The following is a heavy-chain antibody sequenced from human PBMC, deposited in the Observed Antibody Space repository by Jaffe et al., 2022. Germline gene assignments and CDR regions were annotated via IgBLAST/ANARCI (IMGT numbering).Heavy chain of an antibody. J-gene: IGHJ4*02. CDR2: IRSKAYGGTT. CDR1: GFTFGDYA. Sequence: EVQLVESGGGLVQPGRSLRLSCTASGFTFGDYAMSWFRQAPGKGLEWVGFIRSKAYGGTTEYAASVKGRFTISRDDSKSIAYLQMNSLKTEDTAVYYCTREGSGMTAYSGYDGGFDYWGQGTLVTVSS. V-gene: IGHV3-49*03. CDR3: TREGSGMTAYSGYDGGFDY. D-gene: IGHD5-12*01.